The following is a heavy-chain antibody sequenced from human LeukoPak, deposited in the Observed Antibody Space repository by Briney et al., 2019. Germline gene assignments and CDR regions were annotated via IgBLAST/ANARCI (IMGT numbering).Heavy chain of an antibody. CDR2: ISGSGGST. J-gene: IGHJ4*02. CDR1: GFTFSSYA. CDR3: AKGVQRWGPSSWYSSY. V-gene: IGHV3-23*01. D-gene: IGHD6-13*01. Sequence: GGSLRLSCAASGFTFSSYAMSWVRQAPGKGLEWVSAISGSGGSTYYADSVKGRFTISRDNSKNTLYLQMNSLRAEDTAVYYCAKGVQRWGPSSWYSSYWGQGTLVTVSS.